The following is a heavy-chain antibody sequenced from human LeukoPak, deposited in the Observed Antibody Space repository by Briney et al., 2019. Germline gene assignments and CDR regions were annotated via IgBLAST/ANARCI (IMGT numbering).Heavy chain of an antibody. V-gene: IGHV4-59*01. CDR2: IYYSGST. J-gene: IGHJ6*02. CDR1: GGSISSCY. Sequence: SETLSLTCTVSGGSISSCYWSWIRQPPGKGLEWIGYIYYSGSTNYNPSLKSRVTISVDTSKNQFSLKLSSVTAADTAVYYCARGPSGYYYYGMDVWGQGTTVTVSS. D-gene: IGHD2-15*01. CDR3: ARGPSGYYYYGMDV.